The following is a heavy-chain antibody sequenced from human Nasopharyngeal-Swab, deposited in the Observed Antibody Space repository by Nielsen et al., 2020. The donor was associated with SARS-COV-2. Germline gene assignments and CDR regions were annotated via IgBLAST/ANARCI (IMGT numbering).Heavy chain of an antibody. D-gene: IGHD6-13*01. CDR3: ATWKGSNWFDY. J-gene: IGHJ4*02. Sequence: GGSLRLSCVASGFTFSTYWMSWVRQTPGKGLEWLANIKPDGSYIKYADSVKGRFTISRDNARNSVYLQLNSLRAEDTALYYCATWKGSNWFDYWGQGTLVTVSS. V-gene: IGHV3-7*01. CDR1: GFTFSTYW. CDR2: IKPDGSYI.